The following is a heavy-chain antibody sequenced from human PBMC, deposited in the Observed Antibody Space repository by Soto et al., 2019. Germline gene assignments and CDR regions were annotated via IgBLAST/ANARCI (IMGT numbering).Heavy chain of an antibody. CDR3: AKWGRGYSGYEN. CDR2: ISYDGSNK. V-gene: IGHV3-30*18. D-gene: IGHD5-12*01. J-gene: IGHJ4*02. Sequence: GGSLRLSCAASGFTFSSYGMHWVRQAPGKGLEWVAVISYDGSNKYYADSVKGRFTISRDNSKNTLYLQMNSLRAEDTAVYYCAKWGRGYSGYENWGRGTLVTVSS. CDR1: GFTFSSYG.